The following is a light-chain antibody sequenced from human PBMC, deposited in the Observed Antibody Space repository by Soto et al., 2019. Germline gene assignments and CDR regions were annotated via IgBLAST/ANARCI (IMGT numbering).Light chain of an antibody. V-gene: IGKV3-15*01. CDR2: GAS. CDR3: QQYNNWHWT. CDR1: QSVSSN. Sequence: EIVMTQSPATLSVSPGERATLSCRASQSVSSNLAWYQQKPGQAPRLLIYGASTRATGIPARFSGSGSGTEFTLTISSLQSEDFAVYYCQQYNNWHWTFGQGTTVDIK. J-gene: IGKJ1*01.